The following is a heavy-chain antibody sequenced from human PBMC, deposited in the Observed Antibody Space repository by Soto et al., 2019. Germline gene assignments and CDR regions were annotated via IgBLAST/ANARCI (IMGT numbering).Heavy chain of an antibody. CDR2: IWYDGSNK. V-gene: IGHV3-33*01. CDR1: GFTFSSYG. Sequence: GSLRLSCAASGFTFSSYGMHWVRQAPGKGLEWVAVIWYDGSNKYYADSVKGRFTISRDNSKNTLYLQMNSLRAEDTAVYYCARVDTAMEYYYYYYGMDVWGQGTTVTVSS. J-gene: IGHJ6*02. CDR3: ARVDTAMEYYYYYYGMDV. D-gene: IGHD5-18*01.